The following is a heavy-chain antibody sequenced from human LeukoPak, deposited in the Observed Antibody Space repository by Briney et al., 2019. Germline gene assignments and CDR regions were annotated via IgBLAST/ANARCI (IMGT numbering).Heavy chain of an antibody. V-gene: IGHV3-7*01. J-gene: IGHJ4*02. CDR2: TKDDGSEK. D-gene: IGHD3-22*01. CDR1: AFTFSSYW. CDR3: ARGGEGSSGPTRN. Sequence: GGSLRLSCADSAFTFSSYWMGWVRQAPGKGLEWVANTKDDGSEKYYVDSVKGRFTISRDNAKNSLYLQMNSLRAEDTAVYYCARGGEGSSGPTRNSGQGTLVTVSS.